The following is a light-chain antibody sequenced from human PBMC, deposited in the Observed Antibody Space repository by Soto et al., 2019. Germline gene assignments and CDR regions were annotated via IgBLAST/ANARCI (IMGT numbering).Light chain of an antibody. Sequence: IAMTQSPDSLAVSQGEMATINCKSSQSVLDSSKNKNYLSWYQQKPGQPPKLLIYWASTRESGVPDRFRGSGSGTDFTLTISSLQAEDVAVYYCQQYYTTPLTFGGGTKVEIK. CDR1: QSVLDSSKNKNY. J-gene: IGKJ4*01. V-gene: IGKV4-1*01. CDR2: WAS. CDR3: QQYYTTPLT.